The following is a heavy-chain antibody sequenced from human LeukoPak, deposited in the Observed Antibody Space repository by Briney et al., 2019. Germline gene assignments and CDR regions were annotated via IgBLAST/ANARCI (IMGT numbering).Heavy chain of an antibody. CDR2: ISSDGSNI. V-gene: IGHV3-74*01. CDR1: GFTFSRYW. D-gene: IGHD4-11*01. CDR3: SRDQTTAGPSTVDC. Sequence: GASLRLSCAASGFTFSRYWMHWVRQVPGKGLVWVSRISSDGSNIIYADSVKGRFTISRDNAKSTLYLEMNSLRAEDTAVYFCSRDQTTAGPSTVDCWGQGTLVTVSP. J-gene: IGHJ4*02.